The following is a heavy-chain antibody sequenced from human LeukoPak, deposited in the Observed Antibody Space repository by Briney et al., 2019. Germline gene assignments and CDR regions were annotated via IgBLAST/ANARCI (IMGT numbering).Heavy chain of an antibody. D-gene: IGHD6-19*01. CDR2: IYYSGST. J-gene: IGHJ4*02. CDR1: GGSISSYY. CDR3: AREGSGWYYFDY. V-gene: IGHV4-59*01. Sequence: SETLSLTCTVSGGSISSYYWSWIRQPPGKGLEWVGYIYYSGSTNYNPSLQSRVTISVDTSKNQFSLELSSVTAADTAVYYCAREGSGWYYFDYWGQGTLVTVSS.